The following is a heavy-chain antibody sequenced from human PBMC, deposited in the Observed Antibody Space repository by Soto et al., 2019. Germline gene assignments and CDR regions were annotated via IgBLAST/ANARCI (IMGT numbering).Heavy chain of an antibody. CDR3: MRQGIGNLHGLVDV. CDR2: MYDTGST. D-gene: IGHD1-1*01. Sequence: QVQVQESGPGLVNPSETLSLSCTASVGTTRSYNWGWIRQPPGKGLEWIGYMYDTGSTSYNPSLKSRVTISVDTSKKQFSLKVNSVTAADTAVYYCMRQGIGNLHGLVDVWGQGTTVTVSS. J-gene: IGHJ6*02. V-gene: IGHV4-59*08. CDR1: VGTTRSYN.